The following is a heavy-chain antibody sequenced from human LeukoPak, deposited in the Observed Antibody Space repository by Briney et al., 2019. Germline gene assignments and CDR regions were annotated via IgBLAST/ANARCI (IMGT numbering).Heavy chain of an antibody. J-gene: IGHJ3*02. V-gene: IGHV4-38-2*01. CDR2: IYHSGST. CDR1: GYSISSGYY. CDR3: ARFEQQRTNAFDI. D-gene: IGHD6-13*01. Sequence: SETLSLTCAVSGYSISSGYYWGWIRQPPGKGLEWIGSIYHSGSTYYNPSLKSRVTISVDTSKNQFSLKLSSVTAADTAVYYCARFEQQRTNAFDIGGQGTMVTVSS.